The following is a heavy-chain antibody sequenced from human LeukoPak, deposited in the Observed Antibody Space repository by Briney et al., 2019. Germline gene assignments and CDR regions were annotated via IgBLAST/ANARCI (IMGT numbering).Heavy chain of an antibody. CDR2: IYTSGST. CDR3: ARDRIVGATLVHCGFDY. CDR1: GGSISSYY. D-gene: IGHD1-26*01. Sequence: SETLSLTCTVSGGSISSYYWSWIRQPAGKGLEWIGRIYTSGSTNYNTSLKSRVTMSVDTFKNQFSLKLSSVTAADTAVYYCARDRIVGATLVHCGFDYWGQGTLVTVSS. J-gene: IGHJ4*02. V-gene: IGHV4-4*07.